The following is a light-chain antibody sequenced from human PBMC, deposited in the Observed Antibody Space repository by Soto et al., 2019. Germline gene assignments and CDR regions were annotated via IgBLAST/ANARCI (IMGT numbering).Light chain of an antibody. J-gene: IGKJ4*01. CDR3: PQRNSRPLT. CDR2: AS. CDR1: QSVSGNY. Sequence: IVLTQSPGTLSLSPGERATLSCRASQSVSGNYLGWYQQIPGRAPRGLIYASDRAPGIAGRFRGSGSGTDFPLTISRLAPEDFAVYYCPQRNSRPLTFGGGTKV. V-gene: IGKV3D-20*02.